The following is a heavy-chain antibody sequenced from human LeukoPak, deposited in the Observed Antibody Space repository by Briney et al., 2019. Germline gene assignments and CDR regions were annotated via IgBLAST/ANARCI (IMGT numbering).Heavy chain of an antibody. V-gene: IGHV3-21*01. J-gene: IGHJ6*04. CDR2: ISSSSNYI. CDR1: GFTFSSYS. CDR3: ARDSKLYCSSTSCYMDV. Sequence: GGSLRLSSAASGFTFSSYSMNWVRQAPGKGLEWVSSISSSSNYIYHADSLKGRFTISRDNAKNSLYLQMNSLRAEDTAVYYCARDSKLYCSSTSCYMDVWGKGTTVTVSS. D-gene: IGHD2-2*01.